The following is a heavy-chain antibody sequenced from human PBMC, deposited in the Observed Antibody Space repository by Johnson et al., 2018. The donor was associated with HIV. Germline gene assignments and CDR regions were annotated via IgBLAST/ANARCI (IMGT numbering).Heavy chain of an antibody. J-gene: IGHJ3*02. CDR3: VRESLRRIPVSGPGDAAFDI. V-gene: IGHV3-13*01. CDR1: GFIFSRYD. CDR2: IGTTDDT. D-gene: IGHD3-10*01. Sequence: VQLMESGGGLVQPGGSLRLSCAASGFIFSRYDMHWVRQVTGKGLEWVSAIGTTDDTYYPASVKGRFTISRDDAKDSLYLQINSLRAGDTAVYYCVRESLRRIPVSGPGDAAFDIWGLGTKVTVSS.